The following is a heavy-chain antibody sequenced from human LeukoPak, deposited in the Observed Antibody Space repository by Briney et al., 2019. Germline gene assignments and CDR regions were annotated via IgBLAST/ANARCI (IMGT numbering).Heavy chain of an antibody. J-gene: IGHJ4*02. Sequence: ASVKVSCKASGYTFTSYGISWVRQAPGQGLEWMGWISAYNGNTNYAQKLQGRVTMATDTSTSTAYMELRSLRSDDTAVYYCAREASSGYPSDYWGQGTLVTVSS. CDR2: ISAYNGNT. V-gene: IGHV1-18*01. D-gene: IGHD3-22*01. CDR3: AREASSGYPSDY. CDR1: GYTFTSYG.